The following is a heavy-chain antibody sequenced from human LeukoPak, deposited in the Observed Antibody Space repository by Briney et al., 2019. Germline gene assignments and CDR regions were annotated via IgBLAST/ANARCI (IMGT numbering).Heavy chain of an antibody. CDR2: ISGSGGST. J-gene: IGHJ2*01. Sequence: GGSLRLSCAASGFTFSSYAMSWVRQAPGKGLEWVSAISGSGGSTYYADSVKGRFTISRDNAKNSPYLQMNSLRAEDTAVYYCARDDGWSDWYFDLWGRGTLVTVSS. CDR3: ARDDGWSDWYFDL. D-gene: IGHD6-19*01. V-gene: IGHV3-23*01. CDR1: GFTFSSYA.